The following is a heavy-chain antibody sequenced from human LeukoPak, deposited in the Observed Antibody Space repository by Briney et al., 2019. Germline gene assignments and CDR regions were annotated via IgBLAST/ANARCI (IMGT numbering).Heavy chain of an antibody. V-gene: IGHV3-53*01. CDR3: ARVAGYSSGWLDY. CDR2: IYSGGST. D-gene: IGHD6-19*01. J-gene: IGHJ4*02. Sequence: GGSLRLSCAASGFTFSSYAMSWVRQAPGKGLECVSVIYSGGSTNYADSVKGRFTISRDNSKNTLYLQMNSLRAEDTAVYYCARVAGYSSGWLDYWGQGTLVTVSS. CDR1: GFTFSSYA.